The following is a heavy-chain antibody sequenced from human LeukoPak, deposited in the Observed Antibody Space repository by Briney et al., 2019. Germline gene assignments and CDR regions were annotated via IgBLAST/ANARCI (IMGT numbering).Heavy chain of an antibody. CDR3: AELGITMIGGV. V-gene: IGHV3-48*04. CDR1: GFTFSSYS. CDR2: ISSSSSTI. J-gene: IGHJ6*04. D-gene: IGHD3-10*02. Sequence: GGSLRLSCAASGFTFSSYSMNWVRQAPGKGLEWVSYISSSSSTIYYADSVKGRFTISRDNAKNSLYLQMNSLRSEDTAVYYCAELGITMIGGVWGKGTTVTISS.